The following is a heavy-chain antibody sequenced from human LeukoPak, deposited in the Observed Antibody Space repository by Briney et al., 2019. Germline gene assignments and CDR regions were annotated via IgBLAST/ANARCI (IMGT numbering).Heavy chain of an antibody. Sequence: GESLKISCKGSGYRFTSYWIGWVRQMPGKGLEWMGIIYPGDSDTRYSPSFQGQVTISADKSISTAYLQWSSLKASDTAMYYCARIQAYCGGDCYPDDAFDIWGQGTMVTVSS. D-gene: IGHD2-21*01. CDR1: GYRFTSYW. CDR2: IYPGDSDT. CDR3: ARIQAYCGGDCYPDDAFDI. V-gene: IGHV5-51*01. J-gene: IGHJ3*02.